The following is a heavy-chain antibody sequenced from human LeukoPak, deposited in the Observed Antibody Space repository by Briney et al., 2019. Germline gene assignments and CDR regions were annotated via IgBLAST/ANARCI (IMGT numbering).Heavy chain of an antibody. D-gene: IGHD3-3*01. Sequence: ASVKVSCKASGATFTTYAIIWVRQATGQGLEWMGWMNPNSGNTGYAQKFQGRVTITRNTSISTAYMELSSLRSEDTAVYYCARGLSYDFWSGRVGWFDPWGQGTLVTVSS. CDR2: MNPNSGNT. J-gene: IGHJ5*02. CDR1: GATFTTYA. V-gene: IGHV1-8*03. CDR3: ARGLSYDFWSGRVGWFDP.